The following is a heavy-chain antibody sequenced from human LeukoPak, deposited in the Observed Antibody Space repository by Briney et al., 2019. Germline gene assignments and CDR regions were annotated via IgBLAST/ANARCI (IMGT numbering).Heavy chain of an antibody. V-gene: IGHV1-69*13. CDR2: ITPIFGTA. J-gene: IGHJ4*02. CDR3: ARSLRGGEYYDILTGYPDMAFDY. D-gene: IGHD3-9*01. Sequence: GASVKVSCKASGGTFSSYAISWVRQAPGQGLEWMGGITPIFGTANYAQKFQGRVTITADESTSTAYMELSSLRSEDTAVYYCARSLRGGEYYDILTGYPDMAFDYWGQGTLVTVSS. CDR1: GGTFSSYA.